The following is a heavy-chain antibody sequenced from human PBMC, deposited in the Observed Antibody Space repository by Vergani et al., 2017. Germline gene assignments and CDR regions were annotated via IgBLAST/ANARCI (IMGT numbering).Heavy chain of an antibody. CDR1: GYTFTNYA. Sequence: QVQQVQSGSELKKPGASVKVSCKTSGYTFTNYAINWVRKAPGQGLEWMGWINTNTGNPTYAPGFKGRFVFSLDTSVSTAYLQISSLTPEDTAIYYCARHPPALADAFDLWGQGTMVTVSS. V-gene: IGHV7-4-1*02. J-gene: IGHJ3*01. CDR3: ARHPPALADAFDL. CDR2: INTNTGNP.